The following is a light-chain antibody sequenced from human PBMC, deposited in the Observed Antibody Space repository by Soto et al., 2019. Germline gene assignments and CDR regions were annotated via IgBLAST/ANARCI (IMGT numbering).Light chain of an antibody. J-gene: IGLJ2*01. CDR2: GNT. CDR3: SSYTSSSTVV. V-gene: IGLV1-40*01. Sequence: QSVLTQPPSVSGAPGQRVTISCTGSSSNIGAGYGVHWYQQLPGAAPKLLIYGNTNRPSGVPDRISGSQSGTSASLAITGLQAEDEADYYCSSYTSSSTVVFGGGTKLTVL. CDR1: SSNIGAGYG.